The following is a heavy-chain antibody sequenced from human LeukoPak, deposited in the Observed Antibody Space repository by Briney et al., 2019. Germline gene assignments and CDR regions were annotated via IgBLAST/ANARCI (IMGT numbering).Heavy chain of an antibody. D-gene: IGHD5-18*01. CDR2: ISNGNT. V-gene: IGHV4-59*01. CDR3: ARDKAQSYGRYFDS. CDR1: AGSISTDF. Sequence: PSETLLHTCSAAAGSISTDFWNWIRQTPGKGLEWIGHISNGNTDYNPSLKSRVTISVDTSKNQSSLRLTSVTAADTAVYYCARDKAQSYGRYFDSWGQGALVIVSS. J-gene: IGHJ4*02.